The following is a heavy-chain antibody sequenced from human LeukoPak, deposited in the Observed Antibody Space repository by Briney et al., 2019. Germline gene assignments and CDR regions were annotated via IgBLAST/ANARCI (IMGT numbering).Heavy chain of an antibody. CDR1: VYTFTSDD. D-gene: IGHD6-19*01. Sequence: AAVKVSCKASVYTFTSDDINWVRHATGQGLEWMGWMNANSGNTGYAQKFQSRVTMTRNTSISTAYMELSSLRSEDTAVYYCARVGYSSGWYSRAFWYWGQGTLVTVSS. CDR3: ARVGYSSGWYSRAFWY. J-gene: IGHJ4*02. V-gene: IGHV1-8*01. CDR2: MNANSGNT.